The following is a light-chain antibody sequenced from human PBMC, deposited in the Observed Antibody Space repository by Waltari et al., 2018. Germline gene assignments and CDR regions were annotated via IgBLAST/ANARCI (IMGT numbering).Light chain of an antibody. CDR3: NSYTSSGTLV. Sequence: QSALTQPASVSASPGPAITIPCTGTSSDIGGYPYVSWYQHHPGKAPKLLIYDVSYRPSGVSNRFSGSKSGGTASLTISGLQADDEADYYCNSYTSSGTLVFGGGTKLTVL. CDR1: SSDIGGYPY. CDR2: DVS. J-gene: IGLJ2*01. V-gene: IGLV2-14*03.